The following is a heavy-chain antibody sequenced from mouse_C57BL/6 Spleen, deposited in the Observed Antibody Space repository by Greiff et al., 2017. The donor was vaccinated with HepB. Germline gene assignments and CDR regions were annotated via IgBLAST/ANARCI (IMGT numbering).Heavy chain of an antibody. J-gene: IGHJ3*01. CDR3: APNWDGGFAY. V-gene: IGHV1-52*01. CDR1: GYTFTSYW. CDR2: IDPSDSET. Sequence: QVQLQQPGAELVRPGSSVKLSCKASGYTFTSYWMHWVKQRPIQGLEWIGNIDPSDSETHYNQKFKDKATLTVDKSSSTAYMQLSSLTSEDSAGYYCAPNWDGGFAYWGQGTLVTVSA. D-gene: IGHD4-1*01.